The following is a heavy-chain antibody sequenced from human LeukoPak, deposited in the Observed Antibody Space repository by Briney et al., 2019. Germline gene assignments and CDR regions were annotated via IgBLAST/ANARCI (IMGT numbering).Heavy chain of an antibody. D-gene: IGHD6-13*01. CDR2: VYYSGST. Sequence: SETLSLTCTVSGGSISSYYWSWIRQPPGKGLEWIGYVYYSGSTNYNPSLKSRVTISVDTSKNQFSLKLSSVTAADTAVYYCARYSSSSFDPWGQGTLVTVSS. CDR3: ARYSSSSFDP. V-gene: IGHV4-59*01. CDR1: GGSISSYY. J-gene: IGHJ5*02.